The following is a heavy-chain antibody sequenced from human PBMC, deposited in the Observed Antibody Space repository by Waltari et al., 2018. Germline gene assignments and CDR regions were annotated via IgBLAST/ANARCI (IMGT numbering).Heavy chain of an antibody. Sequence: EVQLLESGGGLVQPGGSLRLSCAASGFIFSSYTMNWVRQAPGKCLDLVSIVHGGGDTDYADSVKGRFTISRDNSKNTLYLQMNSLRAEDTAVYYCAKDTQYSSSSVFAYWGQGTLVTVSS. D-gene: IGHD6-6*01. CDR3: AKDTQYSSSSVFAY. J-gene: IGHJ4*02. CDR2: IVHGGGDT. V-gene: IGHV3-23*03. CDR1: GFIFSSYT.